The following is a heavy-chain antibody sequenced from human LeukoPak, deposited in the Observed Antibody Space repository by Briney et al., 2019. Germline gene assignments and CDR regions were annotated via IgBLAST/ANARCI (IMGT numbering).Heavy chain of an antibody. J-gene: IGHJ4*02. Sequence: SETLSLTCTVSGGSISSYYWSWIRQPPGKGLEWIGYIYYSGSTNYNPSLKSRVTISVDTSKNQFSLKLSSVTAADTAVYYCARSPAAYGIAARRYFDYWGQGTLVTVSS. D-gene: IGHD6-6*01. CDR2: IYYSGST. CDR1: GGSISSYY. V-gene: IGHV4-59*12. CDR3: ARSPAAYGIAARRYFDY.